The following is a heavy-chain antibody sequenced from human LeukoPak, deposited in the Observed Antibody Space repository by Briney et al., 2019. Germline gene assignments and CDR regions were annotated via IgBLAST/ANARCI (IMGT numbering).Heavy chain of an antibody. D-gene: IGHD6-19*01. V-gene: IGHV3-33*01. CDR3: ARDGQWRGFDY. CDR1: GFTFSSYG. CDR2: IWYDGGNK. Sequence: GRSLRLSCAASGFTFSSYGMHWVRQAPGKGLEWVAVIWYDGGNKYYADSVKGRFTISRDNSKNTLYLQMNSLRAEDTAVYYCARDGQWRGFDYWGQGTLVTVSS. J-gene: IGHJ4*02.